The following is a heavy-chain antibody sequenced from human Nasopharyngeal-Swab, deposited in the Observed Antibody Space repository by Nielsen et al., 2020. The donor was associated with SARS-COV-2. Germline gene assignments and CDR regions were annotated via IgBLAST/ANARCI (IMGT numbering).Heavy chain of an antibody. V-gene: IGHV1-69*06. CDR1: GGTFSSYA. Sequence: SVKVSCKASGGTFSSYAISWVRQAPGQGLEWMGGIIPMFGTANYAQNFQGRVTITADKSTSTAYMDLSRLKSEDTAVYYCARGDTDYYYGLDVWGQGTTVTVSS. CDR3: ARGDTDYYYGLDV. J-gene: IGHJ6*02. CDR2: IIPMFGTA. D-gene: IGHD5-18*01.